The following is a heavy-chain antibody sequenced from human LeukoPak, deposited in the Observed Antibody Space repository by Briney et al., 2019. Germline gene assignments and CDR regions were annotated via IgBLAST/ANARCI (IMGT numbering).Heavy chain of an antibody. CDR1: GFTVSSNY. J-gene: IGHJ4*02. CDR3: ARDDTSGGYYEFGY. D-gene: IGHD6-19*01. V-gene: IGHV3-53*01. Sequence: GGSLRLSCAASGFTVSSNYMSWVRQAPGKGLECVSVIANDGRTYYANSVKGRFTISRDISKNMVYLQMNSLRAADTAVYYCARDDTSGGYYEFGYWGQGTLVTVSS. CDR2: IANDGRT.